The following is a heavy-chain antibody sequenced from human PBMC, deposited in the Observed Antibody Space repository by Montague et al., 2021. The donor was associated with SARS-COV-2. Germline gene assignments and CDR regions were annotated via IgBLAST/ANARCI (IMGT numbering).Heavy chain of an antibody. Sequence: SETLSLTCTVSGGSVSSSNYYWGWIRQPPGKGLEWIGSIHYSGSTYYKPSLKSRVTISLDTSKNQFSLKLNSVTAADTAVYYCSRGDFGVVIIPYYYYYIEVWGKGTTVTVSS. J-gene: IGHJ6*03. D-gene: IGHD3-3*01. CDR1: GGSVSSSNYY. V-gene: IGHV4-39*01. CDR3: SRGDFGVVIIPYYYYYIEV. CDR2: IHYSGST.